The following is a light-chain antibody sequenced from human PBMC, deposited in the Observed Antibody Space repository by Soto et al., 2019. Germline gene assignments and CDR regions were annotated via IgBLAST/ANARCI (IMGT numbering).Light chain of an antibody. J-gene: IGLJ2*01. CDR1: TSNIGKNY. Sequence: QSVLTQPPSVSADPGQKVTISCSGSTSNIGKNYVVWYRQVPGTAPDLVIFDFNKRPSGIPDRFSASKSGTSAALVITGLQAGDEAVYYCCTWDTNRRARVFGGGTKVTVL. CDR2: DFN. V-gene: IGLV1-51*01. CDR3: CTWDTNRRARV.